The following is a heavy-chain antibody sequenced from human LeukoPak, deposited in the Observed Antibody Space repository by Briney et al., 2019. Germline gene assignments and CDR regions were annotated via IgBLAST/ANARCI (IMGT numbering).Heavy chain of an antibody. CDR2: IKQDGSEK. V-gene: IGHV3-7*02. Sequence: PGGSLRLSCAASGFTFSSYWMSWVRQPPGKGLEWVANIKQDGSEKYYVDSVKGRFTISRDNAKNSLYLQMNSLRAEDTAVYYCAPRPGEYYFDYWGQGTLVTVSS. CDR1: GFTFSSYW. J-gene: IGHJ4*02. CDR3: APRPGEYYFDY. D-gene: IGHD4-17*01.